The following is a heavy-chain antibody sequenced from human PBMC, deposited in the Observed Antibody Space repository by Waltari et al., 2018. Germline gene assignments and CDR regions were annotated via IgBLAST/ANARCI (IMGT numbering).Heavy chain of an antibody. Sequence: QVQLVESGGGVVQPGRSLRLSCAASGFTFSSYGMHWVRQAPGKGLEWVAGIWDEGSNKDYADTGKGRFTSARENAKNSLYLQMNSVRAEDTAVYYCARPYSSSWYLDWYFDLWGRGTLVTVSS. CDR1: GFTFSSYG. D-gene: IGHD6-13*01. CDR3: ARPYSSSWYLDWYFDL. V-gene: IGHV3-33*03. J-gene: IGHJ2*01. CDR2: IWDEGSNK.